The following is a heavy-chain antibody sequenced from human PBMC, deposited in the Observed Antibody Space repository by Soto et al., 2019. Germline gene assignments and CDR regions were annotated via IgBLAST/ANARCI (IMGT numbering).Heavy chain of an antibody. CDR3: ARDLKGAARYYYYGMDV. CDR2: IIPIFGTA. D-gene: IGHD6-6*01. V-gene: IGHV1-69*12. Sequence: QVQLVQSGAEVKKPGSSVKVSCKASGGTFSSYAISWVRQAPGQGLEWMGGIIPIFGTANYAQKFQGRVAITADESTSTAYRELSSLISEDTAVYYCARDLKGAARYYYYGMDVWGQGTTVTVSS. CDR1: GGTFSSYA. J-gene: IGHJ6*02.